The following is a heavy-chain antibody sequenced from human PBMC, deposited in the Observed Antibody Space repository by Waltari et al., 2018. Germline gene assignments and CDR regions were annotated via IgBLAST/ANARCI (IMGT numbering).Heavy chain of an antibody. CDR3: VRDSSDFDY. D-gene: IGHD6-6*01. CDR2: ISGSGNYI. Sequence: EVQLVESGGGLVKPGGSLRLSCATSGFIFGPHSMHWVRQAPGKGLEWVSSISGSGNYIYYADSVKGRFTISRDNAKNSLSLQMNSLRVEDTGVYYCVRDSSDFDYWGQGTLVTVSS. CDR1: GFIFGPHS. V-gene: IGHV3-21*02. J-gene: IGHJ4*02.